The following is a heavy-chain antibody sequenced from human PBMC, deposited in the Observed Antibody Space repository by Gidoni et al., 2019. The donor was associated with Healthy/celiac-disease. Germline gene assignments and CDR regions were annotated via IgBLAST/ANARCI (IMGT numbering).Heavy chain of an antibody. J-gene: IGHJ4*02. CDR1: GFPFSSYA. CDR3: AKGSMVRGVIIDY. CDR2: ISGSGGST. V-gene: IGHV3-23*01. Sequence: EVQLLESGGGLVQPGGSLRLSCAASGFPFSSYAMSWVRQAPGKGLEWVSAISGSGGSTYYADSVKGRFTISRDNSKNTLYLQMNSLRAEDTAVYYCAKGSMVRGVIIDYWGQGTLVTVSS. D-gene: IGHD3-10*01.